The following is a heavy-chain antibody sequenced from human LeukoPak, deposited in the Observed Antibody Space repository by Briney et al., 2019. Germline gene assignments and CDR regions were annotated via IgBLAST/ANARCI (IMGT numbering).Heavy chain of an antibody. V-gene: IGHV3-64*02. Sequence: AGGSLRLSCAASGFTFRDSAMYWVRQAPGKGPEYVSVISTDGSRIYYADSVKGRFTISRDNSKNTLYLQMGSLRAEDMAVYYCTRGVAISTSGWYDTFDYWGQGALVTVSS. CDR3: TRGVAISTSGWYDTFDY. CDR2: ISTDGSRI. J-gene: IGHJ4*02. D-gene: IGHD6-19*01. CDR1: GFTFRDSA.